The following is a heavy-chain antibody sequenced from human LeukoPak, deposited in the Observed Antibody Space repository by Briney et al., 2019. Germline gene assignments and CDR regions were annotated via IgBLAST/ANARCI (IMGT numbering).Heavy chain of an antibody. V-gene: IGHV1-69*01. J-gene: IGHJ5*02. CDR2: IIPIFGTA. CDR3: ARDGQQLVSRYNWFDP. Sequence: SVKVSCKASGGTFISYAISWVRQAPGQGLEWMGGIIPIFGTANYAQKFQGRVTITADESTSTAYMELSSLRSEDTAVYYCARDGQQLVSRYNWFDPWGQGTLVTVSS. D-gene: IGHD6-13*01. CDR1: GGTFISYA.